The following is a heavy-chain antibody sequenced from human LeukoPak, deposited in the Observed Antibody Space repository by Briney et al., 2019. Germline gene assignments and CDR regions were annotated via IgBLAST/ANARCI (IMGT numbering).Heavy chain of an antibody. Sequence: PGRSLRLSCAASGFTFSSYAMHWVRQAPGKGLEWVAVISYDGSNKYYADSVKGRFTISRDNSKNTLYLQMNSLRAEDTAVYYCARGPSGWSYFDYWGQGTLVTVSS. D-gene: IGHD6-19*01. V-gene: IGHV3-30-3*01. J-gene: IGHJ4*02. CDR3: ARGPSGWSYFDY. CDR2: ISYDGSNK. CDR1: GFTFSSYA.